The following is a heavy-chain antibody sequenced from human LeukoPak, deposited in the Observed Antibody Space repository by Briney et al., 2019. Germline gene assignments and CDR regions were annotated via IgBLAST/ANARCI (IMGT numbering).Heavy chain of an antibody. Sequence: ETLSLTCTVTGTSIRSGSYYWGWIRQPPGKGLEWIGSIYHSGSTYYNPSLKSRVTISVDTSKNQLSLKLSSVTAADTAVYYCARDRDDYGDHRGDYWGQGTLVTVSS. CDR2: IYHSGST. V-gene: IGHV4-39*07. J-gene: IGHJ4*02. CDR3: ARDRDDYGDHRGDY. CDR1: GTSIRSGSYY. D-gene: IGHD4-17*01.